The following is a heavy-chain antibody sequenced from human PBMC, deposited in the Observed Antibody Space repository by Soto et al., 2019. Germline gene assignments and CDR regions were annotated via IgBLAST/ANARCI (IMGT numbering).Heavy chain of an antibody. CDR1: GGSLSSSSYY. CDR3: ASQYSSSWYLDY. J-gene: IGHJ4*02. CDR2: IYYSGST. V-gene: IGHV4-39*01. Sequence: KSSETLSLTCTVSGGSLSSSSYYWGWIRQPPGKGLEWIGSIYYSGSTYYNPSLKSRVTISVDTSKNQFSLKLSSVTAADTAVYYCASQYSSSWYLDYWGQGTLVTVSS. D-gene: IGHD6-13*01.